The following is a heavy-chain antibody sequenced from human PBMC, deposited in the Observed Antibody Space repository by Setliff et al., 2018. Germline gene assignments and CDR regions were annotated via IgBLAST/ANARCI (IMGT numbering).Heavy chain of an antibody. J-gene: IGHJ4*02. CDR3: AKVIGGYPPKPSDY. D-gene: IGHD3-16*02. CDR2: IQHDGNIK. V-gene: IGHV3-30*02. CDR1: GFTFSNYG. Sequence: GSLRLSCVASGFTFSNYGMHWVRQAPGKGLEWVTYIQHDGNIKHYADSVKGRCTISRDNSKNTLYLEMSSLRPEDTAAYYCAKVIGGYPPKPSDYWGQGTLVTVSS.